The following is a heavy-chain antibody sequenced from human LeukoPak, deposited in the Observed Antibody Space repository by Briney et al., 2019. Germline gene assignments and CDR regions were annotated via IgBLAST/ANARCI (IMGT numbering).Heavy chain of an antibody. J-gene: IGHJ6*02. V-gene: IGHV3-13*01. CDR2: QGSAGDK. CDR3: ARAKRETSTRPWTSGMDV. Sequence: GGSLRLSCAASGSTLSDYDILCVRHPIGKGLDWGSDQGSAGDKYHAGSERGRFPISREDAENSVYLQMNGLRPEDTAIYYCARAKRETSTRPWTSGMDVWGQGTRVTVSS. D-gene: IGHD3/OR15-3a*01. CDR1: GSTLSDYD.